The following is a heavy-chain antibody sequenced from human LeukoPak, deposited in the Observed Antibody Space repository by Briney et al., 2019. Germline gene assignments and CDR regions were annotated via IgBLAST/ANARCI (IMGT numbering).Heavy chain of an antibody. D-gene: IGHD6-13*01. CDR1: GGSISSYY. Sequence: SETLSLTCTVSGGSISSYYWSWIRQPPGEGLEWIGYIYYSGSTNYNPSLKSRVTISVDTSKNQFSLKLSSVTAADTAVYYCARVGSSWRNWFDPWGQGTLVTVSS. CDR3: ARVGSSWRNWFDP. V-gene: IGHV4-59*01. CDR2: IYYSGST. J-gene: IGHJ5*02.